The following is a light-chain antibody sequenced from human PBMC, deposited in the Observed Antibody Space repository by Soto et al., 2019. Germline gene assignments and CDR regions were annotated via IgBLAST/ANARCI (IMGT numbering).Light chain of an antibody. CDR2: NAS. CDR1: QSISIG. Sequence: DIQMTQSPSTLSASIGDRVSIICRASQSISIGVAWYQQKPGKAPNLLIYNASSLESGVPSRLSGSGSGTDFTLTISSLQPDDFATYYCQHYTSYSWTFGQGTQVEIK. CDR3: QHYTSYSWT. V-gene: IGKV1-5*03. J-gene: IGKJ1*01.